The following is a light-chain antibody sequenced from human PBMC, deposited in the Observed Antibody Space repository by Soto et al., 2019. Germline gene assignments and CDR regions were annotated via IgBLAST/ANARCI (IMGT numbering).Light chain of an antibody. V-gene: IGKV3D-20*02. CDR2: DGF. CDR1: QSVSSSR. Sequence: DIVLTQSPATLSLSPGERATLSCGASQSVSSSRLAWYQQKPALAPRLLIYDGFLRATGIPDRFSGSGSGTDFTLTISRLEPEDFAVYYCQQRSSWPPPTFGGGTKVEI. J-gene: IGKJ4*01. CDR3: QQRSSWPPPT.